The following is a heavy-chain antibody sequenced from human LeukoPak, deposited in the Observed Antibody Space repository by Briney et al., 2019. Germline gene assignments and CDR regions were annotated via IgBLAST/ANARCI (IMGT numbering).Heavy chain of an antibody. CDR3: ARDALHDYSNLDDYYMDV. J-gene: IGHJ6*03. CDR1: GFTFSSYA. Sequence: PGGSLRLSCAASGFTFSSYAMSWVRQAPGKGLEWVSAISGSGGSTYYADSVKGRFTISRDNAKNSLYLQMNSLRAEDTAVYYCARDALHDYSNLDDYYMDVWAKGPRSPSP. V-gene: IGHV3-23*01. D-gene: IGHD4-11*01. CDR2: ISGSGGST.